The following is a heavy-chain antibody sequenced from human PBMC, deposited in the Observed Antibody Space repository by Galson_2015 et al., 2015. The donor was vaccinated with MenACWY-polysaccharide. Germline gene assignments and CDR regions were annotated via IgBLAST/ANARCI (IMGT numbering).Heavy chain of an antibody. D-gene: IGHD4-11*01. J-gene: IGHJ5*02. V-gene: IGHV4-39*01. Sequence: SETLSLTCTVSSDSISSSSYYWGWIRQPPGKGLEWIGSGYYSGNTFYNPSLKSRVTISVDTSRNQFSLNLASVTAADTAVYYCVRHPRAVTTVPQKGTPWGQGTLVTVSS. CDR3: VRHPRAVTTVPQKGTP. CDR1: SDSISSSSYY. CDR2: GYYSGNT.